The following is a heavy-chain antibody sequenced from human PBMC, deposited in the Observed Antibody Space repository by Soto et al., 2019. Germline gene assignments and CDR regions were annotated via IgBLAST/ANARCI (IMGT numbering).Heavy chain of an antibody. CDR1: GFTFSSHA. D-gene: IGHD3-10*01. Sequence: EVQLLESGGGLVQPGGSLRLSCAGSGFTFSSHAVSWVRQAPGKGLECVSSITNTGGSTYYADSVKGRFTISRDNSKNTVYLQMNSLRAEDTVVYYCAKAGYCSWSYYTLSFDYWGQGSLVTVSS. V-gene: IGHV3-23*01. CDR3: AKAGYCSWSYYTLSFDY. CDR2: ITNTGGST. J-gene: IGHJ4*02.